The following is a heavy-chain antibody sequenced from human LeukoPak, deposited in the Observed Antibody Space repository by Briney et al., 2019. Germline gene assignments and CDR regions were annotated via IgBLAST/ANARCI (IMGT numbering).Heavy chain of an antibody. Sequence: PGRSLRLSCAASGFTFSSYGMHWVRQAPGKGLEWVAVISYDGSKTYYADSVKGRFTISRDNSKNMLYLQMNSLRAEDTAVYYCAKPYYYGSRSYMDYWGQGTLVTVSS. D-gene: IGHD3-10*01. CDR2: ISYDGSKT. V-gene: IGHV3-30*18. CDR3: AKPYYYGSRSYMDY. CDR1: GFTFSSYG. J-gene: IGHJ4*02.